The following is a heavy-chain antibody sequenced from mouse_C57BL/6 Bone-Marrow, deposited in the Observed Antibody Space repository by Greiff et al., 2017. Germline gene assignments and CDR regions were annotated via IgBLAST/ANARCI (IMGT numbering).Heavy chain of an antibody. CDR3: TSDGLDY. V-gene: IGHV14-4*01. J-gene: IGHJ2*01. Sequence: EVKLQQSGAELVRPGASVKLSCTASGFNIKDDYMHWVKQRPEQGLEWIGWIDPANGDTEYASKFQGKATITADTSSNTAYLQLSSLSSEDTAVYCCTSDGLDYGGQGTTRTVSS. CDR1: GFNIKDDY. D-gene: IGHD2-3*01. CDR2: IDPANGDT.